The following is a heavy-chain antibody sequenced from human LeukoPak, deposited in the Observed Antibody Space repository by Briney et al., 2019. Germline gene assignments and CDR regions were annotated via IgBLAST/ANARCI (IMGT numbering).Heavy chain of an antibody. CDR3: ARERGDIVVVPAAGLYNWFDP. CDR2: IIPIFGTA. J-gene: IGHJ5*02. V-gene: IGHV1-69*13. D-gene: IGHD2-2*01. Sequence: GASVKVSCKASGGTFSSYAISWVRQAPGQGLEWMGAIIPIFGTANYAQKFQGRVTITADESTSTAYMELSSLRSEDTAVYYCARERGDIVVVPAAGLYNWFDPWGQGTLVTVSS. CDR1: GGTFSSYA.